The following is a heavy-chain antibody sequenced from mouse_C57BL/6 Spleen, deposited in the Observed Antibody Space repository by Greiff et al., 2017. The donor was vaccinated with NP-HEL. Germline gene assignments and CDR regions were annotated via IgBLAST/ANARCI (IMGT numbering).Heavy chain of an antibody. J-gene: IGHJ1*03. V-gene: IGHV1-80*01. CDR2: IYPGDGDT. D-gene: IGHD4-1*01. CDR1: GYAFSSYW. Sequence: VQLQQSGAELVKPGASVKISCKASGYAFSSYWMNWVKQRPGKGLEWIGQIYPGDGDTNYNGKFKGKATLTADKSSSTAYMQLSSLTSEDSAVYFCARRALTGTSWYFDVWGTGTTVTVSS. CDR3: ARRALTGTSWYFDV.